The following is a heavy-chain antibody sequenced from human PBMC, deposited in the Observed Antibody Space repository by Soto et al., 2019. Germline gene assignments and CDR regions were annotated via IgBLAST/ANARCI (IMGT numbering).Heavy chain of an antibody. CDR1: GYSISSGYY. J-gene: IGHJ4*02. V-gene: IGHV4-38-2*01. D-gene: IGHD3-3*01. CDR2: IYHSGST. Sequence: SETLSLTCAVSGYSISSGYYCGWIRQPPGKGLEWIGSIYHSGSTYYNPSLKSRVTISVDTSKNQFSLKLSSVTAADTAVYYRARAVYDFWSGYRAPFDYWGQGTLVTVSS. CDR3: ARAVYDFWSGYRAPFDY.